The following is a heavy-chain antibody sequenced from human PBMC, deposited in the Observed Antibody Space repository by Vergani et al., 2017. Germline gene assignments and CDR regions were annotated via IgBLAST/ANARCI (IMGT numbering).Heavy chain of an antibody. V-gene: IGHV3-30*02. D-gene: IGHD3-16*01. Sequence: VELVESGGGLVQPGGSLRLSCATSGFTLSNYDMQWIRQGPGKGLEFVAFIQFDGSNKYYADSVKGRFTLSRDFSKNTLYLQMNSLRTDDTATYYCAKHVRCWGIDYWGQGTQVIVSS. CDR3: AKHVRCWGIDY. CDR2: IQFDGSNK. J-gene: IGHJ4*02. CDR1: GFTLSNYD.